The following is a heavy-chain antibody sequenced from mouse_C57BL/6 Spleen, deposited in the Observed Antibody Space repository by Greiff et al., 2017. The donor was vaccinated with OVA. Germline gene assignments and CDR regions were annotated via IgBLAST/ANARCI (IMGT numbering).Heavy chain of an antibody. J-gene: IGHJ2*01. Sequence: QVQLQQSGPELVKPGASVKISCKASGYAFSSSWMNWVKQRPGKGLEWIGRIYPGDGDTNYNGKFKGKATLTADKSSSTAYMQLSSLTSEDSAVYFCASLGLYYDYDNYWGQGTTLTVSS. D-gene: IGHD2-4*01. CDR1: GYAFSSSW. CDR2: IYPGDGDT. CDR3: ASLGLYYDYDNY. V-gene: IGHV1-82*01.